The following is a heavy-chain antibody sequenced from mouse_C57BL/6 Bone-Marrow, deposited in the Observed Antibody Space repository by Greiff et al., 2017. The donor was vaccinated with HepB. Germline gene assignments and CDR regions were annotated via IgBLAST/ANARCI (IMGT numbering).Heavy chain of an antibody. V-gene: IGHV1-20*01. CDR2: INPYNGDT. CDR1: GYSFTGYF. J-gene: IGHJ3*01. CDR3: ARSPAWFAY. Sequence: EVKVEESGPELVKPGDSVKISCKASGYSFTGYFMNWVMQSHGKSLEWIGRINPYNGDTFYNQKFKGKATLTVDKSSSTAHMELRSLTSEDSAVYYCARSPAWFAYWGQGTLVTVSA.